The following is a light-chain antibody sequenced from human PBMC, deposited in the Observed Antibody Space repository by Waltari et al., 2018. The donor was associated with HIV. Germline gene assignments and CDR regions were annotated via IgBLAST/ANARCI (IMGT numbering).Light chain of an antibody. CDR2: WAS. Sequence: IVVTQSPDSLSVSLGERATINCKSSQIVLYSANNLNYLTWYQQKPGQPPKLLFYWASTRETGVPDRFSGSGSGTNFTLTISSLQAEDVAVYHCQQYFNTPLTFAGGTRVEIK. CDR1: QIVLYSANNLNY. CDR3: QQYFNTPLT. V-gene: IGKV4-1*01. J-gene: IGKJ4*01.